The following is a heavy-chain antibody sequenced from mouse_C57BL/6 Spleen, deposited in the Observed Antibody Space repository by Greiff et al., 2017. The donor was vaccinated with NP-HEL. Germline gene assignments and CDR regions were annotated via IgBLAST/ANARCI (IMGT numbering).Heavy chain of an antibody. CDR1: GYTFTDYN. CDR2: INPNNGGT. Sequence: EVQLQQSGPELVKPGASVKIPCKASGYTFTDYNMDWVKQSHGKSLEWIGDINPNNGGTIYNQKFKGKATLTVDKSSSTAYMELRSLTSEDTAAYYCASGNRWYFDVWGTGTTVTVSS. CDR3: ASGNRWYFDV. V-gene: IGHV1-18*01. J-gene: IGHJ1*03. D-gene: IGHD2-1*01.